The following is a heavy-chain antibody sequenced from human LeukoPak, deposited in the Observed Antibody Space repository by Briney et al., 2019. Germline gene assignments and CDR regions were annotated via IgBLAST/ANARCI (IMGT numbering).Heavy chain of an antibody. V-gene: IGHV3-21*01. CDR2: ISSSSSYI. Sequence: PGGSLRLSCAASGFTFSNYGMHWVRQAPGKGLEWVSSISSSSSYIYYADSVKGRFTISRDNAKNSLYLQMNSLRAEDTAVYYCARDSRSWYGGCFAYWGQRPLVTVSS. CDR3: ARDSRSWYGGCFAY. D-gene: IGHD6-13*01. J-gene: IGHJ4*02. CDR1: GFTFSNYG.